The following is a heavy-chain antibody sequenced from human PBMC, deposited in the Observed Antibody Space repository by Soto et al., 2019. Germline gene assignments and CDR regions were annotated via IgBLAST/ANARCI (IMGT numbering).Heavy chain of an antibody. J-gene: IGHJ4*02. Sequence: QITLKESGPTLVKPTQTLTLTCSFSGFSLSTRGVGVGWIRQPPGKALEWLALIFWDDDKWYSPSLRSRLTITQDTSKNQVVLTITNIDPVDTATYYCAHRSRGYAYYFAQWGQGTLVTVSS. CDR1: GFSLSTRGVG. CDR2: IFWDDDK. CDR3: AHRSRGYAYYFAQ. D-gene: IGHD5-12*01. V-gene: IGHV2-5*02.